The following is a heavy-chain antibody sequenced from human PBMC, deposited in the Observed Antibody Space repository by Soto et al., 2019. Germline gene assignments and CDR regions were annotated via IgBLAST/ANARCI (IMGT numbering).Heavy chain of an antibody. CDR3: ARDRDDFWSGEYYGMDV. CDR2: IYYSGST. Sequence: SETLSLTCTVSGGSISSGDYYWSWIRQPPGKGLEWIGYIYYSGSTYYNPSLKSRVTISVDTSKNQFSLKLSSVTAADTAVYYCARDRDDFWSGEYYGMDVWGQGTTVTVSS. CDR1: GGSISSGDYY. J-gene: IGHJ6*02. D-gene: IGHD3-3*01. V-gene: IGHV4-30-4*01.